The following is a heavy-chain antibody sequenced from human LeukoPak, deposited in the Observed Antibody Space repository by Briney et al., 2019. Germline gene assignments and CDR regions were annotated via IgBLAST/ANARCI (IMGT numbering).Heavy chain of an antibody. V-gene: IGHV4-39*07. CDR2: IYYTGST. Sequence: SETLSLTCTVSGGSISSSSYYWGWIRQPPGVGLEWIGSIYYTGSTYYNPSLKSRVTISVDTSKNQLSLKLSSVTAADTAVYYCARDDSSGWYGWGQGTLVTVSS. CDR1: GGSISSSSYY. D-gene: IGHD6-19*01. J-gene: IGHJ4*02. CDR3: ARDDSSGWYG.